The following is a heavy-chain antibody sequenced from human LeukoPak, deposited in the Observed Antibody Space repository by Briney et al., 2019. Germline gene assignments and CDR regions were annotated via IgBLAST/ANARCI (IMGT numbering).Heavy chain of an antibody. V-gene: IGHV3-21*01. Sequence: GGSLRLSCAASGFTFSSYSMNWVRQAPGKGLEWVSSISSSSSYIYYADSVKGRFTISRDNAKNSLYLQMNSLRAEDTAVYYCARDLSYGGPHPDKYWGQGTLVTVSS. D-gene: IGHD4-23*01. CDR3: ARDLSYGGPHPDKY. CDR2: ISSSSSYI. CDR1: GFTFSSYS. J-gene: IGHJ4*02.